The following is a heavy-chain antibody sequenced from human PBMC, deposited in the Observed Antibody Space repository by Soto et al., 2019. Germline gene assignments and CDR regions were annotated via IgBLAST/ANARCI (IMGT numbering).Heavy chain of an antibody. Sequence: GASVKVSCKASGYTFTSYDINWVRQATGQGLEWMGWMNPNSGNTGYAQKFQGRVTMTRNTSISTAYMELSSLRSEDTAVYYCARGSRRNPRYCSSTSCYLNWFDPWGQGTLVTVSS. V-gene: IGHV1-8*01. CDR1: GYTFTSYD. CDR2: MNPNSGNT. CDR3: ARGSRRNPRYCSSTSCYLNWFDP. D-gene: IGHD2-2*01. J-gene: IGHJ5*02.